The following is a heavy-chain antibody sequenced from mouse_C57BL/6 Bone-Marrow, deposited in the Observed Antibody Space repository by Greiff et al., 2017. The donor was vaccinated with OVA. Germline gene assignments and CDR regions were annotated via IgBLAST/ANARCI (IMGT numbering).Heavy chain of an antibody. J-gene: IGHJ2*01. D-gene: IGHD2-3*01. CDR2: IWSGGST. CDR3: ARQGSYDGDYDYFDY. Sequence: QVQLQQSGPGLVQPSQSLSITCTVSGFSFTSYGVHWVRQSPGKGLEWLGVIWSGGSTDYYAAFISRLSISKDNSKSQVFFKMNSLQADDTAIYDGARQGSYDGDYDYFDYWGQGTTLTVSS. CDR1: GFSFTSYG. V-gene: IGHV2-2*01.